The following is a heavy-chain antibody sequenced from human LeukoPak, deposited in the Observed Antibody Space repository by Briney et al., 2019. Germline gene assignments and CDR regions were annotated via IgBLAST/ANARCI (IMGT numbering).Heavy chain of an antibody. Sequence: SETLSLTCTVSGGSIGSYYWSWIRQPPGKGLEWIGYIYYSGSTNYNPSLKSRVTISVDTSKNQFSLKLSSVTAADTAAYYCARESYYGSGSYSSYYYYGMDVWGQGTTVTVSS. CDR2: IYYSGST. J-gene: IGHJ6*02. CDR3: ARESYYGSGSYSSYYYYGMDV. V-gene: IGHV4-59*12. D-gene: IGHD3-10*01. CDR1: GGSIGSYY.